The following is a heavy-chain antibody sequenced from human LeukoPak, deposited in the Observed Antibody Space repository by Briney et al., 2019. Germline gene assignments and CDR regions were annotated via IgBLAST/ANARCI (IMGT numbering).Heavy chain of an antibody. Sequence: GRSLRLSCAASGFTFSNYGIHWVRQAPGKGLEWVAVISYDGSNKYYADSVKGRFTISRDNSKNTLYLQMNSLRAEDTAVYYCAKEGNVDTAMVTSLDYWGQGTLVTVSS. CDR3: AKEGNVDTAMVTSLDY. V-gene: IGHV3-30*18. CDR2: ISYDGSNK. CDR1: GFTFSNYG. J-gene: IGHJ4*02. D-gene: IGHD5-18*01.